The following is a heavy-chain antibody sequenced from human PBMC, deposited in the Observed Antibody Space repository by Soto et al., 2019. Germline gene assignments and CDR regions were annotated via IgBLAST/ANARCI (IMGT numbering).Heavy chain of an antibody. D-gene: IGHD6-13*01. J-gene: IGHJ6*02. V-gene: IGHV1-69*06. CDR1: GGTFSSYA. CDR2: IIPIFGTA. CDR3: ASRSPAQQLEGYCFYYGMDL. Sequence: SVKVSCKASGGTFSSYAISWVRQAPGQGLEWMGGIIPIFGTANYAQKFQGRVTITADKSTSTAYMELSSLRSEDTAVYYCASRSPAQQLEGYCFYYGMDLWGQGTTVTVSS.